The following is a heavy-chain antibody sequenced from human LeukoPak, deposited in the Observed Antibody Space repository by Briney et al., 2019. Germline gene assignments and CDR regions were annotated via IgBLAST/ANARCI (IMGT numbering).Heavy chain of an antibody. Sequence: SETLSLTCTVSGGSISNTLYYWAWIRQPPGKGLESIRSIYYSRSTYYSPSLKSRATISVYTSKNQFPLKLTSVTAADTAVYYCAIMDNYYYYYMDVWGKGTTVTVSS. V-gene: IGHV4-39*01. CDR3: AIMDNYYYYYMDV. CDR1: GGSISNTLYY. CDR2: IYYSRST. J-gene: IGHJ6*03. D-gene: IGHD2-2*03.